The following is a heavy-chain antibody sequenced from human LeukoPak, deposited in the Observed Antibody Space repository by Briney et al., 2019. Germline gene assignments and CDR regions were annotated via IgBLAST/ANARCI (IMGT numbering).Heavy chain of an antibody. Sequence: SETLSLTCTASGGSIRSHFWKWIRQPAGKGLEGIGSIYYSGSTYYNPSLKSRVTISVDRSKNQFSLKLSSVTAADTAVYYCARHEPHYYDSSGYYYVGYFDYWGQGTLVTVSS. J-gene: IGHJ4*02. D-gene: IGHD3-22*01. CDR3: ARHEPHYYDSSGYYYVGYFDY. V-gene: IGHV4-59*05. CDR2: IYYSGST. CDR1: GGSIRSHF.